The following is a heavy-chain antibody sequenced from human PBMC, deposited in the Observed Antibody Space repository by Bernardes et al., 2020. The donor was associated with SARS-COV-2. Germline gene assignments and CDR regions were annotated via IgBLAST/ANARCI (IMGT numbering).Heavy chain of an antibody. CDR3: ARERYCTSTTCYIGAAFDV. D-gene: IGHD2-2*02. V-gene: IGHV3-7*01. CDR2: IKQDGTDK. Sequence: GGSLRLSCAASGFTFSSYWMSWVRQTPGKGLEWVASIKQDGTDKYYVDSVKGRFTISRDNAKNSLYLQMNSLRAEDTAVYYCARERYCTSTTCYIGAAFDVRGQGTMVTVSS. J-gene: IGHJ3*01. CDR1: GFTFSSYW.